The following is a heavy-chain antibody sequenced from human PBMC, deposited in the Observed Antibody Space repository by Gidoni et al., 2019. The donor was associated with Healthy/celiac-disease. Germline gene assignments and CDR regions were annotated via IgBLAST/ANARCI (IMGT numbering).Heavy chain of an antibody. Sequence: QVQLQESGPGLVKPSQPLSLTCPFSGGSIRSGCYYWSWIRQHPAKGLEWIGYIDYSGSTYYNPSLKSRVTISVDTSKNQFSLKLSSVTAADTAVYYCARGLIVVVTAIRGCYFDYWGQGTLVTVSS. D-gene: IGHD2-21*02. CDR2: IDYSGST. J-gene: IGHJ4*02. V-gene: IGHV4-31*03. CDR3: ARGLIVVVTAIRGCYFDY. CDR1: GGSIRSGCYY.